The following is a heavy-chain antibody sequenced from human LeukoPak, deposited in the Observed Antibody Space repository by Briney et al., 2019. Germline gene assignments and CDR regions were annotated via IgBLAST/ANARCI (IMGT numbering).Heavy chain of an antibody. D-gene: IGHD5-24*01. CDR3: ARDGSGLSDGYNSDY. CDR1: GGTFSSYT. Sequence: SVKVSCKASGGTFSSYTISWVRQAPGQGLEWMGRIIPILGIANYAQKFQGRVTITADKSTSTAYMELSSLRSEDTAVYYCARDGSGLSDGYNSDYWGQGTLVTVSS. J-gene: IGHJ4*02. V-gene: IGHV1-69*04. CDR2: IIPILGIA.